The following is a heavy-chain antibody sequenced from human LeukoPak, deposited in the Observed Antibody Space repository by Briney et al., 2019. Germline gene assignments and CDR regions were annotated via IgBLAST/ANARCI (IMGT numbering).Heavy chain of an antibody. D-gene: IGHD5-12*01. CDR1: GGTFSSYA. CDR2: IIPIFGTA. CDR3: ASYSGYDSVYFDY. J-gene: IGHJ4*02. Sequence: ASVKVSCKASGGTFSSYAISWVRQAPGQGLEWMGGIIPIFGTANYAQKFQGRVTITTDESTSAAYMELSSLRSEDTAVYYCASYSGYDSVYFDYWGQGTLVTVSS. V-gene: IGHV1-69*05.